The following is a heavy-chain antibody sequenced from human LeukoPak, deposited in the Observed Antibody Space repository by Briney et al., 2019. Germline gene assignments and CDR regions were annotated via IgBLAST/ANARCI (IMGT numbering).Heavy chain of an antibody. J-gene: IGHJ4*02. V-gene: IGHV4-34*01. CDR1: GGSFSGYY. D-gene: IGHD3-10*01. CDR3: ARGNYYGSATHYFDY. CDR2: INHSGST. Sequence: SETLSLTCAVYGGSFSGYYWSLIRQPPGKGLGWIGEINHSGSTNYNPSLKSRVTISVDTSKNQFSLKLSSVTAADTAVYYCARGNYYGSATHYFDYWGQGTLVTVSS.